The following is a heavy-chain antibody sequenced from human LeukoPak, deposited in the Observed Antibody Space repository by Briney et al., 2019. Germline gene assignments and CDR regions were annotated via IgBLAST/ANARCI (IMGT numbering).Heavy chain of an antibody. CDR2: IYYSGTT. D-gene: IGHD3-16*02. J-gene: IGHJ4*02. CDR3: ARQGYCVWGSYRPLCYFDY. V-gene: IGHV4-39*07. Sequence: SETLSLTCTVSGGSISSSTYYWAWVRQPPGKGLEWIASIYYSGTTYYNPSLRSRVTISVDTSRNQFSLNLSSVTAADTAVYYCARQGYCVWGSYRPLCYFDYWGQGTLVTVSS. CDR1: GGSISSSTYY.